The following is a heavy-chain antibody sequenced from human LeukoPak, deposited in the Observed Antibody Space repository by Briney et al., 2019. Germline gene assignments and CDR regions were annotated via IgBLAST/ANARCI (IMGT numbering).Heavy chain of an antibody. CDR1: GGSFSGYY. V-gene: IGHV4-34*01. CDR2: INHSGST. J-gene: IGHJ4*02. D-gene: IGHD3-22*01. Sequence: SETLSLTCAVYGGSFSGYYWSWIRQPPGKGLEWIGEINHSGSTNYNPSLKSRVTISVDTSKNQFSLKLSSVTAADTAVYYCARVKRQYYYDSSGYYDYWGQGTLVTVSS. CDR3: ARVKRQYYYDSSGYYDY.